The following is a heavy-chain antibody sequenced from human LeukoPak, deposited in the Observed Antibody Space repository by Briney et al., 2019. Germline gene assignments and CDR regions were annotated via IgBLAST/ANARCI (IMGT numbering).Heavy chain of an antibody. CDR3: GRLFYDFWSGHYYMDV. J-gene: IGHJ6*03. D-gene: IGHD3-3*01. CDR1: GGSIRSTSYY. V-gene: IGHV4-39*01. CDR2: IYYSGST. Sequence: SETLSLTCTVSGGSIRSTSYYWGWIRQPPGKGLEWIGSIYYSGSTYYNPSLKSRVTISVDTSKNQFSLKLSSVTAADTAVYYCGRLFYDFWSGHYYMDVWGKGTTVTVSS.